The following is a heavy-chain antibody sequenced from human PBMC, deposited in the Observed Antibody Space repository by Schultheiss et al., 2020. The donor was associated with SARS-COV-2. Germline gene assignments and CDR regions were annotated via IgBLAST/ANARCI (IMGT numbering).Heavy chain of an antibody. CDR2: INHSGST. J-gene: IGHJ4*02. CDR3: ARGSGSWYYFDY. Sequence: ESLKISCAVYGGSFSGYYWSWIRQPPGKGLEWIGEINHSGSTNYNPSLKSRVTISVDTSKNQFSLKLSSVTAADTAVYYCARGSGSWYYFDYWGQGTLVTVSS. V-gene: IGHV4-34*01. D-gene: IGHD6-13*01. CDR1: GGSFSGYY.